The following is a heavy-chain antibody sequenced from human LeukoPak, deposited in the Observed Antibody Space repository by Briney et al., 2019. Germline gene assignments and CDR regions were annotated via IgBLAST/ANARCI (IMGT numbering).Heavy chain of an antibody. CDR2: INAGNGNT. V-gene: IGHV1-3*01. CDR3: ARDRPKIRSGYYCPLYYFDY. J-gene: IGHJ4*02. D-gene: IGHD3-22*01. CDR1: GYTFTSYA. Sequence: ASVKVSCKASGYTFTSYAMHWVRQAPGQRLEWMGWINAGNGNTKYSQKFQGRVTITRDTSASTAYMELSSLRSEDTAVYYCARDRPKIRSGYYCPLYYFDYWGQGTLVTVSS.